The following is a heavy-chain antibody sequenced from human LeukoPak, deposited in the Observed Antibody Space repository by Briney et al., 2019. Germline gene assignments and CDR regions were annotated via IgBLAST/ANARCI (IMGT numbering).Heavy chain of an antibody. J-gene: IGHJ4*02. Sequence: ASVKVSCKASGYTFTGYYMHWVRQAPGQGLEWMGWINPNSGGTNYAQKFQGRVTMTRDTSISTAYMELSRLRSDDTAVYYCARERWEQGGYFDYWGQGTLVTVSS. D-gene: IGHD1-26*01. CDR1: GYTFTGYY. CDR3: ARERWEQGGYFDY. CDR2: INPNSGGT. V-gene: IGHV1-2*02.